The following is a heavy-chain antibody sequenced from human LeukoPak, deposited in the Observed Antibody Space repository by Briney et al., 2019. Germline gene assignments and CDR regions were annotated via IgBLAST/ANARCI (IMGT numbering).Heavy chain of an antibody. D-gene: IGHD2-2*01. Sequence: PSETLSLTCTVSGGSISSSSYYWGWIRQPPGKGLEWIGSIYYSGSTYYNPFLKSRATISVDTSQYQFSLKLSSVTAADTAVYYCASPWDIVVVPASAGDAFDIWGQGTMVTVSS. CDR3: ASPWDIVVVPASAGDAFDI. CDR1: GGSISSSSYY. J-gene: IGHJ3*02. CDR2: IYYSGST. V-gene: IGHV4-39*01.